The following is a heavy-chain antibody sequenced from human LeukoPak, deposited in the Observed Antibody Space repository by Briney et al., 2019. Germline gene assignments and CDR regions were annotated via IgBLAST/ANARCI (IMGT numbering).Heavy chain of an antibody. V-gene: IGHV4-59*01. CDR3: ARVPEQITMMGGAFDI. CDR2: IYNSDNS. D-gene: IGHD3-22*01. CDR1: GGSITNYY. J-gene: IGHJ3*02. Sequence: SETLSLTCTVSGGSITNYYWNWIRQPPGKGLERIGYIYNSDNSNYNPSLKSRVTISADTSNNQFSLRLNSVTSADTAVYYCARVPEQITMMGGAFDIWGQGTLVTVSS.